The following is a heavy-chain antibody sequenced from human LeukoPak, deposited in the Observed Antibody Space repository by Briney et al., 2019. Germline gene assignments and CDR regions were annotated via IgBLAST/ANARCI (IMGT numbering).Heavy chain of an antibody. CDR3: AKDVHDYVWGSYRYTGGDGFDY. CDR1: GFTFSSYE. CDR2: ISDSGNT. Sequence: TGGSLRLSCAASGFTFSSYEMNWVRQAPGKGLEWVSAISDSGNTYHADSVKGRFTISRDSSKNTLFLQMNRLRPEDAAVYYCAKDVHDYVWGSYRYTGGDGFDYWGQGTLVTVSS. D-gene: IGHD3-16*02. V-gene: IGHV3-23*01. J-gene: IGHJ4*02.